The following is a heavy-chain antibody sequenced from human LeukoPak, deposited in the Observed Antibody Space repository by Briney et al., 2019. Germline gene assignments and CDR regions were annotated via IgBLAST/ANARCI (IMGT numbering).Heavy chain of an antibody. J-gene: IGHJ4*02. D-gene: IGHD3-22*01. Sequence: GGSLRLSCAASGLTFSDYDMTWIRQAPGKGLEWVSSISGTGTTIYSADSVRGRFTVSRDNARNSLFLHMNSLRAEDTAVYYCAVQITMIVVVLYFDYWGQGTLVTVSS. CDR2: ISGTGTTI. CDR1: GLTFSDYD. CDR3: AVQITMIVVVLYFDY. V-gene: IGHV3-11*04.